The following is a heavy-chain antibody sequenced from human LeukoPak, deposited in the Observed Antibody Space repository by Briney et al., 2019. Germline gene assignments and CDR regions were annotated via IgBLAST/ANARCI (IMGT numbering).Heavy chain of an antibody. CDR2: ISAYNGNT. D-gene: IGHD2-2*01. J-gene: IGHJ4*02. Sequence: ASVKVSCKASGYTFTSYGISWVRQAPGQGLEWVGWISAYNGNTNYAQKLQGRVTMTTDTSTSTAYMELRSLRSDDTAVYYCARVVVPAAIGEFDYWGQGTLVTVSS. V-gene: IGHV1-18*01. CDR3: ARVVVPAAIGEFDY. CDR1: GYTFTSYG.